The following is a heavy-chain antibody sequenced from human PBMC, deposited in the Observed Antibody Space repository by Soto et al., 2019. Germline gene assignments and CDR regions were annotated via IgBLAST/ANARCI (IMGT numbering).Heavy chain of an antibody. V-gene: IGHV3-30-3*01. CDR3: ASSGGATTLGAFDI. CDR1: GFTFSSYA. Sequence: QVQLVESGGGVVQPGRSLRLSCAASGFTFSSYAMHWVRQAPGKGLEWVAVISYDGSNKYYADSVKGRFTISRDNSKNTLYLQMNSLRAEDTAVYYCASSGGATTLGAFDIWGQGTMVTVSS. D-gene: IGHD1-26*01. CDR2: ISYDGSNK. J-gene: IGHJ3*02.